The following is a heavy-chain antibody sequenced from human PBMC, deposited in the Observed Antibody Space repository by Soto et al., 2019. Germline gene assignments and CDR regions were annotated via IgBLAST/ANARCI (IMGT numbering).Heavy chain of an antibody. CDR3: ARAGENYGSGTFSPPLRYYFNS. Sequence: ASVKVSCKASGYTFTTHYMHWVRQAKGQGLEWMGIINPSGGRTTYALKFQGRVSLTSDTSTNTVYMELSSLRSEDTAVYYCARAGENYGSGTFSPPLRYYFNSWGQGTLVTVSS. CDR1: GYTFTTHY. D-gene: IGHD3-10*01. CDR2: INPSGGRT. V-gene: IGHV1-46*01. J-gene: IGHJ4*02.